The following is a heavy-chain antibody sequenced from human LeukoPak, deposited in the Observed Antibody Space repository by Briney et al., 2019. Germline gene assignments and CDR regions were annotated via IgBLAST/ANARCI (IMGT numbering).Heavy chain of an antibody. CDR3: ARDDCSTTPCYAY. D-gene: IGHD2-2*01. V-gene: IGHV3-33*01. Sequence: PGRSLGLSCTTSGFTFTNYGINWVRQAPGKGLEWVAAIWYDGSKTSYTDSVKGRLTVSRDISKNTVYLQMNGLKAEDTAVYYCARDDCSTTPCYAYWGQGTLVTVSS. CDR2: IWYDGSKT. CDR1: GFTFTNYG. J-gene: IGHJ4*02.